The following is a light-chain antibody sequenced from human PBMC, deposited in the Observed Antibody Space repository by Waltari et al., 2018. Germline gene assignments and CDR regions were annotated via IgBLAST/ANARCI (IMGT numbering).Light chain of an antibody. V-gene: IGLV2-14*03. Sequence: SALPQPASVSGSPGQSIPIYFTGTSSDVGRYEYVSWYQQHPGKAPKLIIYDVSKRPSGVSNRFSGSTSGDTASLTISGLQSEDEADYYCCSYTTTDTYVFGSGTKATVL. CDR3: CSYTTTDTYV. CDR1: SSDVGRYEY. J-gene: IGLJ1*01. CDR2: DVS.